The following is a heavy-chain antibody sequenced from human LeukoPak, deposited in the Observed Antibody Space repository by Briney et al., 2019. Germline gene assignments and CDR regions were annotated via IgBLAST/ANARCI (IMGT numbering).Heavy chain of an antibody. CDR2: IWYDGSNK. V-gene: IGHV3-33*01. CDR3: ARAGYSSSWDENWFDP. J-gene: IGHJ5*02. D-gene: IGHD6-13*01. Sequence: GRPLRLSCAASGFTFSSYGMHWVRQAPGKGLEWVAVIWYDGSNKYYADSVKGRFTISRDNSKNTLYLQMNSLRAEDTAVYYCARAGYSSSWDENWFDPWGQGTLVTVSS. CDR1: GFTFSSYG.